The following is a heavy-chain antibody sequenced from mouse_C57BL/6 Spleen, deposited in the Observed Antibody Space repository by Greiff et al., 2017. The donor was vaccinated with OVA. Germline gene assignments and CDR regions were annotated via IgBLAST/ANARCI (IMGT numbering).Heavy chain of an antibody. V-gene: IGHV5-17*01. Sequence: EVKLVESGGGLVKPGGSLKLSCAASGFTFSDYGMHWVRQAPEKGLEWVAYISSGSSTIYYADTVKGRFTISRDNAKNTLFLQMTSLRSEDTAMYYCARGGPRAYYFDYWGQGTTLTVSS. D-gene: IGHD3-3*01. CDR1: GFTFSDYG. CDR2: ISSGSSTI. CDR3: ARGGPRAYYFDY. J-gene: IGHJ2*01.